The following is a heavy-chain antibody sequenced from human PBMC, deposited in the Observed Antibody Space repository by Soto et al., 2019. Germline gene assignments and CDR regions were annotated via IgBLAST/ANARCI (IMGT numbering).Heavy chain of an antibody. V-gene: IGHV1-69*13. CDR2: IIPIFGTA. CDR3: ARDSYGFNWFDP. Sequence: ASVKVSCKASGGTFSSYAISWVRQAPGQGLEWMGGIIPIFGTANYAQKFQGRVTITADESTSTAYMELGSLRSEDTAVYYCARDSYGFNWFDPWGQGTLVTVSS. CDR1: GGTFSSYA. J-gene: IGHJ5*02. D-gene: IGHD5-18*01.